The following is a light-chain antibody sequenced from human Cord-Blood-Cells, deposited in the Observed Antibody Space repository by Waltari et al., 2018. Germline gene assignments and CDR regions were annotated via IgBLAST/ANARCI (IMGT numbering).Light chain of an antibody. CDR3: QQYYSYPWT. V-gene: IGKV1-8*01. J-gene: IGKJ1*01. Sequence: AIRMTQSPSSFSASTGDRVTITWRASQGISSYLACYQQKPGKAPKLLIYAASTLQSGVPSRFSGSGSGTDFTLTISCLQSEDFATYYCQQYYSYPWTFGQGTKVEIK. CDR2: AAS. CDR1: QGISSY.